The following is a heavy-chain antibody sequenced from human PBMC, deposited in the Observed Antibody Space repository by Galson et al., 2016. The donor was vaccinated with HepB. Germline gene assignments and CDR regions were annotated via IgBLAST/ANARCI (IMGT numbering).Heavy chain of an antibody. Sequence: SLRLSCAASGFTFSSYDMHWLRQGTGKGLEWLSAVGVAGDTHYPGSVGGPFTISRENAKNSLYLQMNSLSAGDTAVYFCARAPEGAYFFDYWGQGTLVTVSS. D-gene: IGHD3-16*01. J-gene: IGHJ4*02. CDR1: GFTFSSYD. CDR3: ARAPEGAYFFDY. CDR2: VGVAGDT. V-gene: IGHV3-13*01.